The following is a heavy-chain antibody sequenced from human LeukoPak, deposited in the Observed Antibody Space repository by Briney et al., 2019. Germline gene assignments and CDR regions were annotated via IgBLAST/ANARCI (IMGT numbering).Heavy chain of an antibody. J-gene: IGHJ4*02. CDR1: GFTVSSNY. CDR3: ARVPYSSWFYFDF. V-gene: IGHV3-53*01. D-gene: IGHD6-13*01. CDR2: IYSGGST. Sequence: TGGSLRLSCAASGFTVSSNYMSWVRQAPGKGLEWVSVIYSGGSTYYADSVKGRFTISRDNSKNTLYLQMNSLRAEDTAVYYCARVPYSSWFYFDFWGQGTLVTVSS.